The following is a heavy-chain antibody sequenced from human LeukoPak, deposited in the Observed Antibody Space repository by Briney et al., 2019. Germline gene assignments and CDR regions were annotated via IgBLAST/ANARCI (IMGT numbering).Heavy chain of an antibody. CDR2: ISDRGSRT. V-gene: IGHV3-23*01. CDR3: AKRITVSAGFSFDS. D-gene: IGHD1-14*01. Sequence: GGSLRLSCAVSGITLSNYGMSWVRQAPGKGLEWVAGISDRGSRTNYADSVKGRFTISTDHPKNTLYLQMNSLRAEDTAVYFCAKRITVSAGFSFDSWGQGILVTVSS. J-gene: IGHJ4*02. CDR1: GITLSNYG.